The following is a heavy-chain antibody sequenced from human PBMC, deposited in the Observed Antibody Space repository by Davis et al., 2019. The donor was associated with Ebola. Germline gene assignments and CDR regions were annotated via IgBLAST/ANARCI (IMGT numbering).Heavy chain of an antibody. CDR1: GFTFSDYY. V-gene: IGHV3-11*04. D-gene: IGHD6-13*01. CDR3: ARARGAAGLIHRYYFDY. Sequence: GESLKISCAASGFTFSDYYMSWIRQAPGKGLEWVSYISSSGSTIYYADSVKGRFTISRDNAKNSLYLQMNSLRDEDTAVYYCARARGAAGLIHRYYFDYWGQGTLVTVSS. J-gene: IGHJ4*02. CDR2: ISSSGSTI.